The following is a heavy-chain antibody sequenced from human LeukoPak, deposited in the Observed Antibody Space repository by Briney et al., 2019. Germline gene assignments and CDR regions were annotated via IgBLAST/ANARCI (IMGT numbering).Heavy chain of an antibody. CDR3: ARGHYGYY. CDR1: GFTFNTFA. CDR2: MSYDGSSE. Sequence: GGSLRLSCAASGFTFNTFAMHWVRQAPGKGLEWVALMSYDGSSEFYAESVKGRFTISRDNSQNTLYLQMNSLRAEDTAVYYCARGHYGYYWGQGTLVTVSS. J-gene: IGHJ4*02. V-gene: IGHV3-30*04. D-gene: IGHD3-10*01.